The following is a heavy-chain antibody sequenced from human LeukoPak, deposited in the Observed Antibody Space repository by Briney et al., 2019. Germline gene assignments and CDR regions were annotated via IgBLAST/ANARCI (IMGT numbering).Heavy chain of an antibody. CDR1: GGTFPTYI. CDR2: IIPILGIV. CDR3: ARPTYGGNPIDDAFDI. J-gene: IGHJ3*02. Sequence: RASVKVSCKASGGTFPTYIINWVRQAPGQGLEWMGRIIPILGIVNYAQKSQGRVTITADKSTSTAYMELSSLRSDDTAVYYCARPTYGGNPIDDAFDIWGQGTMVTVSS. D-gene: IGHD4-23*01. V-gene: IGHV1-69*02.